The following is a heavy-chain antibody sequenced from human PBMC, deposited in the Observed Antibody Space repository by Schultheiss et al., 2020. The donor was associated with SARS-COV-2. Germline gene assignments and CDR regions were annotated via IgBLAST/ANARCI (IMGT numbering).Heavy chain of an antibody. CDR2: INHSGST. Sequence: GSLRLSCAVYGGSFSGYYWSWIRQPPGKGLEWIGEINHSGSTYYNPSLKSRVTMSVDTSKNQFSLKVSSVTAADTAVYYCARGRGLWWWEWGQGTLVTVSS. J-gene: IGHJ4*02. CDR3: ARGRGLWWWE. CDR1: GGSFSGYY. D-gene: IGHD2-21*01. V-gene: IGHV4-34*01.